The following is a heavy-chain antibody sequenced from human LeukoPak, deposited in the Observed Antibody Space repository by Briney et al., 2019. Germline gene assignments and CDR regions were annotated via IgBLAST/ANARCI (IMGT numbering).Heavy chain of an antibody. CDR3: AISDYYDSSGYSFQH. V-gene: IGHV4-38-2*01. Sequence: PSETLSLTCAVSGYSISSGYYWGWIGQPPGKGLEWIGYIYYSGSTYYNPSLKSRVTISVDTSKNQFSLKLSSVTAADTAVYYCAISDYYDSSGYSFQHWGQGTLVTVSS. J-gene: IGHJ1*01. D-gene: IGHD3-22*01. CDR2: IYYSGST. CDR1: GYSISSGYY.